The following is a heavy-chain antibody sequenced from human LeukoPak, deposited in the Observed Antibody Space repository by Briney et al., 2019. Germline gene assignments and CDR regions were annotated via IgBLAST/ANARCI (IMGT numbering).Heavy chain of an antibody. D-gene: IGHD3-22*01. J-gene: IGHJ3*02. CDR1: GYTFTSYG. V-gene: IGHV1-18*01. CDR2: ISAYNGNT. CDR3: ARSDSSVGRDASDI. Sequence: GASVKVSCKASGYTFTSYGISWVRQAPGQGLEWMGWISAYNGNTNYAQKLQGRVTMTTDTSTSTAYMELRSLRSDDTAVYYCARSDSSVGRDASDIWGQGTMVTVSS.